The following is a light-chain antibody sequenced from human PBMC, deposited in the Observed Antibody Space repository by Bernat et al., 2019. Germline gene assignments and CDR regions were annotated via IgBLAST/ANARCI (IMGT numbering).Light chain of an antibody. CDR2: DVS. CDR3: CSYACSYTDV. V-gene: IGLV2-11*01. Sequence: QSALTQPRSVSGSPGQSVTISCTGTSSDVGGYKYVSWYQQHPGKAPKLMIYDVSKRPSGVPDRFSGSKSGNTASLTSSGLQAEDEADYYCCSYACSYTDVFATGTKVTVL. CDR1: SSDVGGYKY. J-gene: IGLJ1*01.